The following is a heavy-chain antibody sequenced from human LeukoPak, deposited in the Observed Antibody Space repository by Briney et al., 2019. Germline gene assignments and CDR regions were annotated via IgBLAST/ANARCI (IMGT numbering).Heavy chain of an antibody. CDR3: ARTLQAYNWFDP. CDR1: SYSISSGYY. Sequence: SETLSLTCTVSSYSISSGYYWGWIRQPPGKGLEWIGSIYHSGSTYYNPSLKSRVTISVDTSKNQFSLKLSSVTAADTAVYYCARTLQAYNWFDPWGQGTLVTVSS. CDR2: IYHSGST. J-gene: IGHJ5*02. D-gene: IGHD4-11*01. V-gene: IGHV4-38-2*02.